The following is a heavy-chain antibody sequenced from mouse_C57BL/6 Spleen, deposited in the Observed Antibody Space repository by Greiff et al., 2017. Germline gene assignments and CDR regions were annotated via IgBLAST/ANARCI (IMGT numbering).Heavy chain of an antibody. Sequence: EVQLQQSGPGLVKPSQSLSLTCSVTGYSITSGYYWNWIRQFPGNKLEWMGYISYDGSNNYNPSLKNRISITRDTSKNQFFLKLNSVTTEDTATYYCAREGTTVVSYYYAMGYWGQGTSVTVSS. J-gene: IGHJ4*01. CDR1: GYSITSGYY. D-gene: IGHD1-1*01. V-gene: IGHV3-6*01. CDR3: AREGTTVVSYYYAMGY. CDR2: ISYDGSN.